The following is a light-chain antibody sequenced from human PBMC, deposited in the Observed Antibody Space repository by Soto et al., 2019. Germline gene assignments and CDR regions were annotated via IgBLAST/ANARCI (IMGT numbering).Light chain of an antibody. Sequence: EIVLTQSPGTLSLSPGERATLSCRASQSVSSSYLAWFQQKPGQAPRLLFYGASSRATGIPDRFSGSGSGTDFTLTISRLEPEDFAMYYCQQYGDSPWTFGQGTKVEIK. V-gene: IGKV3-20*01. J-gene: IGKJ1*01. CDR1: QSVSSSY. CDR2: GAS. CDR3: QQYGDSPWT.